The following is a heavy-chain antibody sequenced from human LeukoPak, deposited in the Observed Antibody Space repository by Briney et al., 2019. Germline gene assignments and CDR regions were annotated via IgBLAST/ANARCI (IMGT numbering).Heavy chain of an antibody. D-gene: IGHD3-10*01. Sequence: GGSLILSCAASGITFSSYAMSWVRQAPGKGLEWVSGVSGSGGSTYYADSVKGRFTISRDNSKNTLYLQMNSLRAEDTAVYYCAKDLWDSGSQAYFDYWGQGTLVTVSS. CDR2: VSGSGGST. CDR3: AKDLWDSGSQAYFDY. CDR1: GITFSSYA. J-gene: IGHJ4*02. V-gene: IGHV3-23*01.